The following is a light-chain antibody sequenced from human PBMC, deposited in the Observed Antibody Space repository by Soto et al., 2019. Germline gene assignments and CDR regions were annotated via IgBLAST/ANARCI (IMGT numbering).Light chain of an antibody. Sequence: EVVMTQSPATLSLSPGERATLSCRASQSVSSDLAWYQQKPGQAPRLLIYGASTRAIDIPARFSGGGSGTEFTLTISNLQSEDFGIYYCQQYNDWPPITFGTGTKVDFK. CDR1: QSVSSD. CDR2: GAS. CDR3: QQYNDWPPIT. J-gene: IGKJ3*01. V-gene: IGKV3-15*01.